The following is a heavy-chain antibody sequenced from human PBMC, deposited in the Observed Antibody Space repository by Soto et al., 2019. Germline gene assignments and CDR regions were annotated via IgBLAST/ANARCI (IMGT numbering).Heavy chain of an antibody. J-gene: IGHJ4*02. CDR3: AISMVRGVQPGDY. CDR1: GGSISSSSYY. V-gene: IGHV4-39*01. CDR2: IYYSGST. Sequence: SETLSLTCTVSGGSISSSSYYWGWIRQPPGKGLEWIGSIYYSGSTYYNPSLKSRVTISVDTSKNQFSLKLSSVTAADTAVYHCAISMVRGVQPGDYWGQGTLVTLSS. D-gene: IGHD3-10*01.